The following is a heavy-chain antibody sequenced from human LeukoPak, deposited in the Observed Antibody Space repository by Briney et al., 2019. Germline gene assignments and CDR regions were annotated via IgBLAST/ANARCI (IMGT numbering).Heavy chain of an antibody. V-gene: IGHV3-23*01. J-gene: IGHJ4*02. CDR2: ISGSGGST. CDR1: GFTFSSYA. Sequence: PGGSLRLSCAASGFTFSSYAMSWVRQAPGKGLEWVSAISGSGGSTYYADSVKGRFTISRDNSKNTLYLQMNSLRAEDTAVYYCATDYVWGSYRRTGYWGQGTLVTVSS. CDR3: ATDYVWGSYRRTGY. D-gene: IGHD3-16*02.